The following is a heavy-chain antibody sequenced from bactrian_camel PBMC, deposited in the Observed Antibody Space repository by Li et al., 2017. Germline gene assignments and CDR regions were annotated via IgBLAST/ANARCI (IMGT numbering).Heavy chain of an antibody. CDR1: GTTTSSNC. CDR3: AGDDFALPNYCNSASWWASD. CDR2: LDPFHGAT. Sequence: HVQLVESGGDSVQAGGSLTLSCTASGTTTSSNCMGWFRQPTGKDYEGVASLDPFHGATNYADFVKGRFTIPRDSAKKTLYLRMNRLDTEDTGRYYCAGDDFALPNYCNSASWWASDWSQGTQVTVS. J-gene: IGHJ4*01. V-gene: IGHV3S1*01. D-gene: IGHD3*01.